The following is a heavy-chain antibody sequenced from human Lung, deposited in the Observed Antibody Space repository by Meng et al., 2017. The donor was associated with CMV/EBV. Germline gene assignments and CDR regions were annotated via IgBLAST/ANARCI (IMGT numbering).Heavy chain of an antibody. D-gene: IGHD6-19*01. V-gene: IGHV3-53*01. CDR2: IYSGGST. Sequence: GGSXRLXCAASGFTVSNNYMSWVRQAPGKGLEWVSVIYSGGSTNYADSVKGRFTISRDNSKNTLYLQMHSLRAEDTAVYYCARAESPYSSGWFSGFSYFDLWXRGSLV. CDR1: GFTVSNNY. CDR3: ARAESPYSSGWFSGFSYFDL. J-gene: IGHJ2*01.